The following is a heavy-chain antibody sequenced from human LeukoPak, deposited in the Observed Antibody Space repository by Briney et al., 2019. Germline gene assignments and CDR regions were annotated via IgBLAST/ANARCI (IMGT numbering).Heavy chain of an antibody. V-gene: IGHV3-11*05. CDR1: GFTFGDYA. Sequence: GGSLRLSCTASGFTFGDYAMSWIRQAPGKGLEWVSYISSSSSYTNYADSVKGRSTISRDNAKNSLYLQMNSLRAEDTAVYYCARDHRYDGQTPEIDYWGQGTLVTVSS. J-gene: IGHJ4*02. CDR2: ISSSSSYT. CDR3: ARDHRYDGQTPEIDY. D-gene: IGHD3-22*01.